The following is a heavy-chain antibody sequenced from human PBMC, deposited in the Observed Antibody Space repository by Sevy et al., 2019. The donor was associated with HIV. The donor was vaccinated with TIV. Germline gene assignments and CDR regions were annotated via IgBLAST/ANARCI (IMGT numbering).Heavy chain of an antibody. J-gene: IGHJ4*02. D-gene: IGHD3-16*01. Sequence: GGSLRLSCTAYGFTFSNYAVHWVRQAPGKGLEWVAIISHDEIHKDFADSVRGRFSISRDTSKNTIYLQMNSLRPEDTAVCYCARDLPHLLPWELSRGSDFWGQGTLVTVSS. V-gene: IGHV3-30*04. CDR1: GFTFSNYA. CDR3: ARDLPHLLPWELSRGSDF. CDR2: ISHDEIHK.